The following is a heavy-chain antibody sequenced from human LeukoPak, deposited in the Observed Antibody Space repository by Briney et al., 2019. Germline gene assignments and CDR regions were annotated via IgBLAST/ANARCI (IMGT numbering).Heavy chain of an antibody. J-gene: IGHJ3*02. CDR1: GFTFSSYA. CDR2: ISYDGSNK. Sequence: GGSLRLSCAASGFTFSSYAMHWVRQAPGKGLEWVAVISYDGSNKYYADSVKGRFTNSRDNSKNTLYLQMNSLRAEDTAVYYCARVPTGRSVSGHAFDIWGQGTMVTVSS. D-gene: IGHD1-14*01. V-gene: IGHV3-30-3*01. CDR3: ARVPTGRSVSGHAFDI.